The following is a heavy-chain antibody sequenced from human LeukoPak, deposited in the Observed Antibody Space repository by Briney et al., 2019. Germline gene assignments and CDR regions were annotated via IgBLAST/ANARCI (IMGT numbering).Heavy chain of an antibody. CDR3: ARDVPGSGVNLDF. Sequence: SETLSLTCAVSGGSISDSYWWTWVRTPPGKGLELIVEIYHSGTTNSNPSLKGRVTISLDKSKNQFSLKLSSMTAADTAVYYCARDVPGSGVNLDFWGQGTLVTVSS. CDR1: GGSISDSYW. J-gene: IGHJ4*02. V-gene: IGHV4-4*02. CDR2: IYHSGTT. D-gene: IGHD3-10*01.